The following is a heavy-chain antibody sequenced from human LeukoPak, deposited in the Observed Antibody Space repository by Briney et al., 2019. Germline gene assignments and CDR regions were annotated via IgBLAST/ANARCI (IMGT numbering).Heavy chain of an antibody. D-gene: IGHD2-2*01. Sequence: GASVKVSCKVSGYTLTELSMHWVRQAPGKGLEWMGGFDPEDGETIYAQKFQGRVTMTEDTSTDTAYMELSSLRSEDTAVYYCARDGATYCSSTSCYYYYYYGMDVWGQGTTVTVSS. J-gene: IGHJ6*02. CDR1: GYTLTELS. V-gene: IGHV1-24*01. CDR3: ARDGATYCSSTSCYYYYYYGMDV. CDR2: FDPEDGET.